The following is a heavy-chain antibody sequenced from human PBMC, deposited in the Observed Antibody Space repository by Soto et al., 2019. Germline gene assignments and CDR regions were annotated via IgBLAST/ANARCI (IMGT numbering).Heavy chain of an antibody. Sequence: QVQLVESGGDLVKPGGSLRLSCAASGYTFSDYYMSWIRQAPGKGLEWISYIDTSGTKIYYADSVKGRFTISRDNAKNSLYLQMNSLRDEDTAVYYCARDLRMVYAIDFDYWGQGTLVTVSS. CDR3: ARDLRMVYAIDFDY. CDR1: GYTFSDYY. J-gene: IGHJ4*02. CDR2: IDTSGTKI. V-gene: IGHV3-11*04. D-gene: IGHD2-8*01.